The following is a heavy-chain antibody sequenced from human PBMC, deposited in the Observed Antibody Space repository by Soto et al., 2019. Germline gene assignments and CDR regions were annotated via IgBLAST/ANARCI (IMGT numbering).Heavy chain of an antibody. CDR2: IYYSGST. V-gene: IGHV4-31*03. CDR1: GGSISSGGYY. CDR3: ARAAMAKNDAFDI. J-gene: IGHJ3*02. D-gene: IGHD5-18*01. Sequence: PSEPLSLTCTVSGGSISSGGYYWSWIRQHPGKGLEWIGYIYYSGSTYYNPSLKRRVTISVDTSKNQFSLKLSSVTAADTAVYYCARAAMAKNDAFDIWGQGTMGTVSS.